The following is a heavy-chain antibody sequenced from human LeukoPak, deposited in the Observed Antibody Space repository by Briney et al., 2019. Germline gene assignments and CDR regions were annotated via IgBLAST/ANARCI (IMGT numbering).Heavy chain of an antibody. Sequence: SVKVSCKASGGTFSSYAISWVRQAPGQGLEWMGRIIPILGIANYAQKLQGRVTITADKSTSTAYMELSSLRSEDTAVYYCARGEKVVPAAMSYWGQGTLVTVSS. V-gene: IGHV1-69*04. D-gene: IGHD2-2*01. J-gene: IGHJ4*02. CDR1: GGTFSSYA. CDR2: IIPILGIA. CDR3: ARGEKVVPAAMSY.